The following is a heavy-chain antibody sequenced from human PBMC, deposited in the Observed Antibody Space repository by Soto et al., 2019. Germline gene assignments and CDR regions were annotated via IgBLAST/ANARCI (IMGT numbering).Heavy chain of an antibody. CDR3: ARTSDTITYYFDY. Sequence: GSLRLSCPASEFSFSSYAMHWIRQAPGKGLEWVAVISFDGNVIHYADSVKGRFIISRDNSKNTLYLQMHSLSGEDTAVYYCARTSDTITYYFDYWGQGTLVTVSS. V-gene: IGHV3-30-3*01. CDR1: EFSFSSYA. CDR2: ISFDGNVI. J-gene: IGHJ4*02.